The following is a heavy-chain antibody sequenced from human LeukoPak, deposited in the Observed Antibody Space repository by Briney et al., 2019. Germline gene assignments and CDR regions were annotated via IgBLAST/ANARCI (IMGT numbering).Heavy chain of an antibody. Sequence: PGGSLRLSCAASGFTFSSYSMNWVRQAPGKGLEWVSSISSSSSYIYYADSVKGRFTISRDNAKNSLYLQMNSLRAEDTAVYYCATTKGLRFSNWFDPWGQGTLVTVSS. CDR3: ATTKGLRFSNWFDP. CDR2: ISSSSSYI. V-gene: IGHV3-21*01. J-gene: IGHJ5*02. CDR1: GFTFSSYS. D-gene: IGHD3-3*01.